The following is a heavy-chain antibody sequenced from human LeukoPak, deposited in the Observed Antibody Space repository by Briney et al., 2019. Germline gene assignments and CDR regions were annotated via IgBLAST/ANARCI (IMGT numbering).Heavy chain of an antibody. D-gene: IGHD2-2*01. CDR2: INHSGST. J-gene: IGHJ4*02. Sequence: SETLSLTCTVSGGSISSSSYYWSWIRQPPGKGLEWIGEINHSGSTNYNPSLKSRVTISVDTSKNQFSLKLSSVTAADTAVYYCARGTMPFMDYWGQGTLVTVSS. V-gene: IGHV4-39*07. CDR1: GGSISSSSYY. CDR3: ARGTMPFMDY.